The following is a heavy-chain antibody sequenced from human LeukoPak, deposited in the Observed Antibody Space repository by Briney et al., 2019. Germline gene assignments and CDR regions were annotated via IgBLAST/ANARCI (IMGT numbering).Heavy chain of an antibody. CDR2: ISGSGDNT. J-gene: IGHJ4*02. V-gene: IGHV3-23*01. CDR3: AKLARISVAGYSDS. D-gene: IGHD6-19*01. Sequence: PGGSLRLSCAASGFTFSRYAMNWVRQAPGKGLEWVSGISGSGDNTYYADSVKGRFTISRDNSKNTLYLQMNGLRAEDTAVYYCAKLARISVAGYSDSRGPRNLVTASS. CDR1: GFTFSRYA.